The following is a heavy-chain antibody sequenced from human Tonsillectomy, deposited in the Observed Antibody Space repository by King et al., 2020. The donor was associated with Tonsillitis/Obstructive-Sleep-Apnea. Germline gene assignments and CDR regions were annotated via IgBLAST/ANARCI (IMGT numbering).Heavy chain of an antibody. CDR2: IDPSDSYT. Sequence: VQLVESGAEVKKPGESLRISCKGSGYSFTSYWISWVRQMPGKGLEWMGRIDPSDSYTDYSPSFQGHVTISADKSISTAYLQWSSLKAPDTAMYYCASAGGYYSGMDVWGPGTTVTVSS. CDR1: GYSFTSYW. CDR3: ASAGGYYSGMDV. J-gene: IGHJ6*02. V-gene: IGHV5-10-1*03. D-gene: IGHD3-16*01.